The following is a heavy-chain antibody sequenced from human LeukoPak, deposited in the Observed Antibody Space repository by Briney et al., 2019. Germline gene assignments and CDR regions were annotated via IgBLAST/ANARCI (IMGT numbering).Heavy chain of an antibody. Sequence: ASVKVSCKASGYTFTSYDINWVRQATGQGLEWMGWMNPNSGNTGYAQKFQGRVTMTRNTSISTAYMELSSLRSEDTAVYYCARGRTLHYYGSGSYPFDYWGQGTLVTVSS. J-gene: IGHJ4*02. CDR1: GYTFTSYD. V-gene: IGHV1-8*01. CDR3: ARGRTLHYYGSGSYPFDY. D-gene: IGHD3-10*01. CDR2: MNPNSGNT.